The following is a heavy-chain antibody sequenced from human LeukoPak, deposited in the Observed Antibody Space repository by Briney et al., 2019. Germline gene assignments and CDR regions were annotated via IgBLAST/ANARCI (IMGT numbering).Heavy chain of an antibody. CDR2: IYYSGST. Sequence: SETLSLTCTVSGGSISSSSYYWGWIRQPPGKGLEWIGSIYYSGSTYYNPSLKSRVTISVDTSKNQFSLKLSSVTAADTAVYYCARGVGRPNYYYYYMDVWGKGTTVTVSS. J-gene: IGHJ6*03. CDR1: GGSISSSSYY. CDR3: ARGVGRPNYYYYYMDV. V-gene: IGHV4-39*07.